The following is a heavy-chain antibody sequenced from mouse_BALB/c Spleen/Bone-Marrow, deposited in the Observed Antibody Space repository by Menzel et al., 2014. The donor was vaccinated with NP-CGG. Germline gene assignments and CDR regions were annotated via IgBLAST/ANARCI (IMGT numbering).Heavy chain of an antibody. CDR1: GFNIKDTY. CDR3: ARWGKLGRGYFDV. CDR2: IDSANGNT. J-gene: IGHJ1*01. Sequence: EVQLQQSGAELVKPGASVKLSCTASGFNIKDTYMHWVKQRPEQGLEWIGRIDSANGNTKYDPKFQGKATITADTSSNTAYLQLSSLTSEDTAVYYCARWGKLGRGYFDVWGAGTTVTVSS. D-gene: IGHD4-1*01. V-gene: IGHV14-3*02.